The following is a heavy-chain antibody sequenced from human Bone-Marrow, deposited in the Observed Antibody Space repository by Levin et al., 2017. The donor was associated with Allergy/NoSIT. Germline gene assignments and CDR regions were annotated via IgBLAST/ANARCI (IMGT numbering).Heavy chain of an antibody. CDR1: GYTFTSYG. V-gene: IGHV1-18*01. Sequence: PGESLKISCKASGYTFTSYGISWVRQAPGQGLEWMGWISAYNGNTNYAQKLQGRVTMTTDTSTSTAYMELRSLRSDDTAVYYCARANVRGVYYYYYMDVWGKGTTVTVSS. CDR3: ARANVRGVYYYYYMDV. CDR2: ISAYNGNT. J-gene: IGHJ6*03. D-gene: IGHD3-10*02.